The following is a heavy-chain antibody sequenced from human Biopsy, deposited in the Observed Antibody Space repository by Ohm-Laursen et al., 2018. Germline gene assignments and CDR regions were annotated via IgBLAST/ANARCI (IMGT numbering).Heavy chain of an antibody. CDR1: GFTFSSYG. D-gene: IGHD3-10*01. J-gene: IGHJ4*02. V-gene: IGHV3-33*01. Sequence: SLRLSCSASGFTFSSYGMHWVRQAPGKGLEWVAVIWYDGSNKYYADSVKGRFTISRDNSKNTLYLQMNSLRAEDTAVYYCASEMMSEAGGFDYWGQGTLVTVSS. CDR2: IWYDGSNK. CDR3: ASEMMSEAGGFDY.